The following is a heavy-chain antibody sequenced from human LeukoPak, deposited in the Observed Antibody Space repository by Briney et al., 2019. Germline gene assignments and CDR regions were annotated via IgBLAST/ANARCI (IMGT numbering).Heavy chain of an antibody. CDR1: GFTFSSYW. Sequence: GGSLRLSCAASGFTFSSYWMSWVRQAPGKGREWVANIKQDGSEKYYVDSVKGRFTISRDNAKNSLYLQMNSLRAEDTAVYYCARDSYGSDYGMDAWGQGTTVTVSS. D-gene: IGHD1-26*01. CDR2: IKQDGSEK. V-gene: IGHV3-7*01. CDR3: ARDSYGSDYGMDA. J-gene: IGHJ6*02.